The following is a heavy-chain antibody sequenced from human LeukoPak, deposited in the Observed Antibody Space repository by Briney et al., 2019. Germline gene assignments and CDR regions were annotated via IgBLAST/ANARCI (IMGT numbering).Heavy chain of an antibody. CDR3: AIVDFWSGYPPPNYMDV. D-gene: IGHD3-3*01. CDR2: IIPIFGTA. CDR1: GGTFSSYA. J-gene: IGHJ6*03. V-gene: IGHV1-69*05. Sequence: ASVKVSCKASGGTFSSYAISWVRQAPGQGLEWMGGIIPIFGTANYAQKFQGRVTITTDESTSTAYMELSSLRSEDTAVYYCAIVDFWSGYPPPNYMDVWGKGTTVTVSS.